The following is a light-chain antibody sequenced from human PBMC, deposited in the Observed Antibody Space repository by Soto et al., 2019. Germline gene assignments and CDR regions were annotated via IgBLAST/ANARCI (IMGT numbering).Light chain of an antibody. Sequence: EIVLTQSPATLSLSPGERATLSCGASQSVSNSYLAWYQQKPGLAPRLLIYDASSRATGIPDRFSGSGSGTDFTITISSLDSEDFAVYYCQPYGSSPPYTFGQGTKLEIK. CDR2: DAS. CDR1: QSVSNSY. J-gene: IGKJ2*01. V-gene: IGKV3D-20*01. CDR3: QPYGSSPPYT.